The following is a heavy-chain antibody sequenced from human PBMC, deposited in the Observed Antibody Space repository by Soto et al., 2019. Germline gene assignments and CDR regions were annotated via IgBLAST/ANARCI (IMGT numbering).Heavy chain of an antibody. D-gene: IGHD2-15*01. CDR2: IIPIFGTA. CDR3: ARGGHCSGGSCYSYLADY. CDR1: GGTFSSYA. V-gene: IGHV1-69*01. J-gene: IGHJ4*02. Sequence: QVQLVQSGAEVKKPGSSVNVSCKASGGTFSSYAISWVRQAPGQGLEWMGGIIPIFGTANYAQKFQGRVTITADESTSTAYMELSSLRSEDTAVYYCARGGHCSGGSCYSYLADYWGQGTLVTVSS.